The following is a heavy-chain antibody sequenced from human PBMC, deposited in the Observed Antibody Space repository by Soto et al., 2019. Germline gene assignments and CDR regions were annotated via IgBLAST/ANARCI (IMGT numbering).Heavy chain of an antibody. CDR2: INPSGGST. D-gene: IGHD3-10*01. J-gene: IGHJ4*02. CDR1: GYTFTSYY. V-gene: IGHV1-46*01. Sequence: ASVKVSCKASGYTFTSYYMHWVRQAPGQGLEWMGIINPSGGSTNYAQKFQGRVTMTRDTSTSTVYMELSSLRSEDTAVYYCARESDSTSSGGIFGYWGQGTLVTVSS. CDR3: ARESDSTSSGGIFGY.